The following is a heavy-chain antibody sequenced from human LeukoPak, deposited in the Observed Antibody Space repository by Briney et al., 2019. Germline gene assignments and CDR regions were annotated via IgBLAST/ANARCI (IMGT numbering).Heavy chain of an antibody. J-gene: IGHJ4*02. V-gene: IGHV3-74*01. D-gene: IGHD6-19*01. Sequence: GGSLRLSCAVSGFIFSSYSMNWVRQAPGKGLVWVSRINADGSTTSYADSVRGRFAISRDNAKNTLYPQMNSLRAEDTAVYYCATLISGWSLYWGQGTLVTVSS. CDR3: ATLISGWSLY. CDR2: INADGSTT. CDR1: GFIFSSYS.